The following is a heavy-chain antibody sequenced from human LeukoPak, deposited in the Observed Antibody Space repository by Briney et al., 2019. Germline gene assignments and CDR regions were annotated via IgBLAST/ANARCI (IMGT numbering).Heavy chain of an antibody. Sequence: ASVKVSCKTSGYTFTYYVISWVRQAPGQGLQWMGWINAYNGNTNDAQKFQGRVTMTTDTSTSTAYMELRSLRSDDTAVYYCARGEKPYDYWGQGTLVSVSS. CDR2: INAYNGNT. CDR3: ARGEKPYDY. D-gene: IGHD1-26*01. J-gene: IGHJ4*02. V-gene: IGHV1-18*01. CDR1: GYTFTYYV.